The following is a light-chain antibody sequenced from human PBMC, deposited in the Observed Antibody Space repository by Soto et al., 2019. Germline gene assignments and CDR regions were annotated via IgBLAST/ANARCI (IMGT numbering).Light chain of an antibody. J-gene: IGLJ1*01. CDR2: GNS. Sequence: QSVLTQPPPVSGAPGQRVTISCTGSSSNIGAGYDVHWYQHLPGTAPKLLIYGNSNRPSGVPDRFSGSKSGTSASLAITGLQAEDEADYYCQSYDSSLSSYVFGTGTKLTVL. CDR1: SSNIGAGYD. CDR3: QSYDSSLSSYV. V-gene: IGLV1-40*01.